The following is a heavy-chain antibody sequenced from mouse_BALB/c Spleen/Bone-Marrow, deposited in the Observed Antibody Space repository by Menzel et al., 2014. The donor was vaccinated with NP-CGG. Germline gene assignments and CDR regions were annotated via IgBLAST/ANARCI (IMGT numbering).Heavy chain of an antibody. V-gene: IGHV6-6*02. CDR1: GFTFSNYW. CDR3: TRRGRGYAMDY. CDR2: IRLKSNNYAT. Sequence: EVMLVESGGGLVQPGGSMKLSCVASGFTFSNYWMNWVRQSPEKGLEWVAEIRLKSNNYATHYAESVKGRFTISRDDSKSSVYLQVNNLRAEDTGNYYCTRRGRGYAMDYWGQGTSVTVSS. J-gene: IGHJ4*01.